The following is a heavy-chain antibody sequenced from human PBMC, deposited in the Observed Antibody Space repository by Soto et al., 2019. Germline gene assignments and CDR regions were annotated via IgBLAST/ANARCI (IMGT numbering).Heavy chain of an antibody. D-gene: IGHD3-3*01. CDR2: ISAYNGNT. V-gene: IGHV1-18*01. J-gene: IGHJ3*02. CDR1: GYPFTSYG. Sequence: QVQLVQSGAEVKKPGASVTVSCKASGYPFTSYGISWVRQAPGQGLEWMGWISAYNGNTNYAQKLQGRVTMTTDRTTNTADMELRSLRSDDTAVYYCARGGVERVLEWLSPLAIWGQGTLVTVSS. CDR3: ARGGVERVLEWLSPLAI.